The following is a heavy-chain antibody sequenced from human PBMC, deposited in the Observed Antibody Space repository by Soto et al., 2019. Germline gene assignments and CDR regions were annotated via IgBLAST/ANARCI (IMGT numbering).Heavy chain of an antibody. CDR1: GFTFSSYA. V-gene: IGHV3-30-3*01. D-gene: IGHD2-21*01. J-gene: IGHJ4*02. CDR3: ARDEVFARYYFDY. Sequence: GSLRLSCAASGFTFSSYAMHWVRQAPGKGLEWVAVISYDGSNKYYADSVKGRFTISRDNSKNTLYLQMNSLRAEDTAVYYCARDEVFARYYFDYWGQGTLVTVSS. CDR2: ISYDGSNK.